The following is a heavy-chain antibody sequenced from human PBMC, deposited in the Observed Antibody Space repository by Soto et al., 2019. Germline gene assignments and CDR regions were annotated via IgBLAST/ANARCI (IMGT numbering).Heavy chain of an antibody. CDR2: INPSGGST. J-gene: IGHJ6*03. Sequence: GASVKVSCKASGYTFTSYYMHWVRQAPGQGLEWMGIINPSGGSTSYAQKFQGRVTMTRDTSTSTVYMELSSLRSEDTAVYYCARANDILTGSHYYYYYMDVWGKGTTVTVSS. CDR1: GYTFTSYY. D-gene: IGHD3-9*01. V-gene: IGHV1-46*03. CDR3: ARANDILTGSHYYYYYMDV.